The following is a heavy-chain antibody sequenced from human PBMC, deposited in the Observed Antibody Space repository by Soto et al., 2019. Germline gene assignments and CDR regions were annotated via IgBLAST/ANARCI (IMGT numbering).Heavy chain of an antibody. J-gene: IGHJ3*01. V-gene: IGHV1-18*01. D-gene: IGHD3-22*01. CDR3: AREPTMIVVIITGDAFDL. CDR2: ISAYNGNT. CDR1: GYTFTSYG. Sequence: QVQLVQSGAEVKKPGASVKVSCKASGYTFTSYGISWVRQAPGQGLEWMGWISAYNGNTNYAQKFQGRVTMTTDTSTSTAYMELSSLRSDDTAVYYCAREPTMIVVIITGDAFDLWGQGTMVTVSS.